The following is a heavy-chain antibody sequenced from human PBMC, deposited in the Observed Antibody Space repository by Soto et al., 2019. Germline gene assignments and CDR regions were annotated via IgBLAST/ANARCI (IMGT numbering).Heavy chain of an antibody. Sequence: PSETLSLTCNASGGSITSSGSAWGWIRQSPGRGLEWIGTIDYSGNIYYIPSLKSRITISVDTSKNQISLKLSSVTAADTAVYYCARGLDPGHFDYWGQGTLVTVSS. D-gene: IGHD1-1*01. J-gene: IGHJ4*02. CDR1: GGSITSSGSA. V-gene: IGHV4-39*01. CDR3: ARGLDPGHFDY. CDR2: IDYSGNI.